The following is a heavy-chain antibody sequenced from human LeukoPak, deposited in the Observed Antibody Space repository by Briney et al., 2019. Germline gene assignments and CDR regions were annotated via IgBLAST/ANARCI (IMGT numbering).Heavy chain of an antibody. Sequence: GGSLRLSCAASGFRFSTHWMSWFRQAPGKWLEWVALIKQDGSVIHYVDSVKGRFTISRDNAKNSLSLQMNSLRADDTAVYYCAGDEGWTFDIWGQGTKVTVSS. D-gene: IGHD5-24*01. J-gene: IGHJ3*02. V-gene: IGHV3-7*01. CDR3: AGDEGWTFDI. CDR1: GFRFSTHW. CDR2: IKQDGSVI.